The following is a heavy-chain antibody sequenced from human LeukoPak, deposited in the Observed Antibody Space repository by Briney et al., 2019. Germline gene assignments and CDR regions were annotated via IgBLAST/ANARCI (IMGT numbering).Heavy chain of an antibody. CDR1: GFTFSSYS. CDR3: ASPLIVVVPAAMVDY. D-gene: IGHD2-2*01. J-gene: IGHJ4*02. CDR2: ISSSSSYI. Sequence: PGGSLRLSCAASGFTFSSYSMNWVRQAPGKGLEWVSSISSSSSYIYYADSVKGRFTISRDNAKNSLYLQMNSLRAEDTAVYYCASPLIVVVPAAMVDYWGQGTLVTVSS. V-gene: IGHV3-21*01.